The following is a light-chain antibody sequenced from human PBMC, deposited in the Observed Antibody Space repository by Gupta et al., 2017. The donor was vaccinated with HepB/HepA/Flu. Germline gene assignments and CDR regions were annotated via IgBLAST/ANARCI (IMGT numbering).Light chain of an antibody. Sequence: QSALTQPASVSGSPGQSITISCTGTSSDVGGYNYVSWYQQHPGKAPKLMIYDVTKRPAGVADRFSGSKAGYTASLTISGLQAEDEANYYCSSYTSSSYVVFGGGTKVTVL. CDR1: SSDVGGYNY. J-gene: IGLJ2*01. V-gene: IGLV2-14*01. CDR2: DVT. CDR3: SSYTSSSYVV.